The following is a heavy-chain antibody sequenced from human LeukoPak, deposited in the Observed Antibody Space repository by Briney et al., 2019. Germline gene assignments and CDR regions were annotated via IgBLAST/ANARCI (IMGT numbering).Heavy chain of an antibody. CDR1: GVSITSDTYF. J-gene: IGHJ5*01. V-gene: IGHV4-31*03. CDR3: AREQQGSGNNYRNRFDS. CDR2: ISYSGHS. D-gene: IGHD3-10*01. Sequence: SETLSLTCSVSGVSITSDTYFWTWMRQHPGKGLEWIGYISYSGHSYYNPSLQSRLTIFRDTSRNQFSPRLRSVTAADTAVYYCAREQQGSGNNYRNRFDSWGRGTLVNVSS.